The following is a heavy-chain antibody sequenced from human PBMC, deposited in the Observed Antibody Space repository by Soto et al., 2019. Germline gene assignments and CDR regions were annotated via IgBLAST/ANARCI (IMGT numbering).Heavy chain of an antibody. Sequence: SETLSLTCTVSGDSIGGVGYWSWIRQFPGRGLEWIGCISSSGSTYYNPALNNRISLSLDTSQNQFSLKLLSVTAADTAIYYCARSGEHGIAIPSHWFDPWGQGTLVTVSS. CDR3: ARSGEHGIAIPSHWFDP. V-gene: IGHV4-31*03. CDR2: ISSSGST. J-gene: IGHJ5*02. D-gene: IGHD3-16*01. CDR1: GDSIGGVGY.